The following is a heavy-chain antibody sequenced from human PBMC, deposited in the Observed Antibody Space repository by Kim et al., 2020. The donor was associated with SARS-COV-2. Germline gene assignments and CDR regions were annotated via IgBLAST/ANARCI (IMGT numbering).Heavy chain of an antibody. CDR3: ARSVVGDNY. D-gene: IGHD3-10*01. Sequence: GGSLRLSCAASGFTFSHDWMTWVRQAPGKGLEWVANINQDGSESYYVDSVKGRFTISRDNAKNSLYLQMNSLRLEDTAVYYCARSVVGDNYWGQGPLASV. V-gene: IGHV3-7*01. J-gene: IGHJ4*02. CDR1: GFTFSHDW. CDR2: INQDGSES.